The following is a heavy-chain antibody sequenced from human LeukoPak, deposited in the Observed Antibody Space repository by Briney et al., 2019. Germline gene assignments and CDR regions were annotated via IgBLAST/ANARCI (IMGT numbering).Heavy chain of an antibody. Sequence: ASETLSLXCTVSGGSNSSYYWSWIRRPAGKGLESIGRIYTSGSTNYNPSLKSRVTMSVDTSKNQFSLKLSSVTAADTAMYYCARVKYGAFDIWGQGTMVTVSS. CDR2: IYTSGST. J-gene: IGHJ3*02. D-gene: IGHD2-8*01. CDR3: ARVKYGAFDI. V-gene: IGHV4-4*07. CDR1: GGSNSSYY.